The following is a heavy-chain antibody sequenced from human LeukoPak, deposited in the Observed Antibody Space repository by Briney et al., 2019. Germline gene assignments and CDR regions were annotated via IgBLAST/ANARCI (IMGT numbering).Heavy chain of an antibody. D-gene: IGHD5-12*01. J-gene: IGHJ6*03. Sequence: GGSLRLSCAASGFTGFTFSSYGISWVRQAPGKGLEWVSAISGSGGSTYYADSVKGRFTISRDNAKNSLYLQMNSLRAEDTAVYYCASLQGIYSGYQDYYYYYMDVWGKGTTVTVSS. CDR1: GFTGFTFSSYG. CDR2: ISGSGGST. CDR3: ASLQGIYSGYQDYYYYYMDV. V-gene: IGHV3-23*01.